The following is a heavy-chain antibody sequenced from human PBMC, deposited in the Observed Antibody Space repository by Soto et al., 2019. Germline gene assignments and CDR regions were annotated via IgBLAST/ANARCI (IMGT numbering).Heavy chain of an antibody. Sequence: PGGSLRLSCAASGFVFADYGVHWVRQAPGKGLEWVAVISFDGTNKFYADSVKGRFTISRDNSNNTLYLQMSSLRTEDTAVYYCAKDTLYPVVSYFYYGLDVWRQGTTVTVSS. V-gene: IGHV3-30*18. CDR2: ISFDGTNK. CDR3: AKDTLYPVVSYFYYGLDV. CDR1: GFVFADYG. J-gene: IGHJ6*02. D-gene: IGHD2-8*01.